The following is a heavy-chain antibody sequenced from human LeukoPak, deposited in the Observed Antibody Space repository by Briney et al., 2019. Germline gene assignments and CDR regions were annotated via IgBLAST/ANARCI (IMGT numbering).Heavy chain of an antibody. V-gene: IGHV4-34*01. CDR1: GGSFSGYY. J-gene: IGHJ4*02. CDR3: ARGKYCSSTSCYAFDY. Sequence: SETLSLTCAVYGGSFSGYYWSWIRQPPGKGLEWIGEINHSGSTNYNPSLKSRVTISVDTSKSQFSLKLSSVTAADTAVYYCARGKYCSSTSCYAFDYWGQGTLVTVSS. CDR2: INHSGST. D-gene: IGHD2-2*01.